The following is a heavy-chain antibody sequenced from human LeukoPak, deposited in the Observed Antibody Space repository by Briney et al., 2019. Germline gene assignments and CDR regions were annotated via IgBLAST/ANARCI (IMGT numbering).Heavy chain of an antibody. CDR3: AKIPIRRELLSFV. D-gene: IGHD1-26*01. CDR1: GDSVSSNSGA. J-gene: IGHJ4*02. V-gene: IGHV6-1*01. Sequence: SQTLSLTCGISGDSVSSNSGAWNWIRQSTSRGLEYLGRTYYRSHWYNDYAPSVKSRISITSDTSKNQFSLKLNSVTAADTAVYYCAKIPIRRELLSFVWGQGTLVTVSS. CDR2: TYYRSHWYN.